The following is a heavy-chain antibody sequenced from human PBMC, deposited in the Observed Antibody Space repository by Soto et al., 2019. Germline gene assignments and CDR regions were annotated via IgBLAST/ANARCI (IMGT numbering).Heavy chain of an antibody. Sequence: PSETLSLTCTASGGSISSSSYYWGWIRQPPGKGLEWIGSIYYSGSTYYNPSLKSRVTISVDTSKNQFSLKLSSVTAADTAVYYCAIDPYYDFWSGSTGDAFDIWGQGTMVTVSS. D-gene: IGHD3-3*01. V-gene: IGHV4-39*01. J-gene: IGHJ3*02. CDR1: GGSISSSSYY. CDR2: IYYSGST. CDR3: AIDPYYDFWSGSTGDAFDI.